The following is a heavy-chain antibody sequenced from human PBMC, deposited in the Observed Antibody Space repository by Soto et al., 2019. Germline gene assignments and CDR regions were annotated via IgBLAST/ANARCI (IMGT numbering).Heavy chain of an antibody. Sequence: GGSLRLSCAASGFTFSSYAMHWVRQAPGKGLEWVAVISYDGSNKYYADSVKGRFTISRDNSKNTLYLQMNSLRAEDTAVYYCARDFGGGDLYYGMDVWGQGTTVTVSS. CDR2: ISYDGSNK. D-gene: IGHD2-21*02. V-gene: IGHV3-30-3*01. CDR1: GFTFSSYA. J-gene: IGHJ6*02. CDR3: ARDFGGGDLYYGMDV.